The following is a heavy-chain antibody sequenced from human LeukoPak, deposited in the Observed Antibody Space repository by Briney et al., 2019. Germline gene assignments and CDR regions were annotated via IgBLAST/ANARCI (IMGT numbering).Heavy chain of an antibody. CDR2: IIPIFGTA. Sequence: SVKVSCKASGYTFTSYAMNWVRQAPGQGLEWMGGIIPIFGTANYAQKFQGRVTITADESTSTAYMELSSLRSEDTAVYYCAGGGGYKVNWFDPWGQGTLVTVSS. V-gene: IGHV1-69*13. CDR3: AGGGGYKVNWFDP. J-gene: IGHJ5*02. CDR1: GYTFTSYA. D-gene: IGHD5-24*01.